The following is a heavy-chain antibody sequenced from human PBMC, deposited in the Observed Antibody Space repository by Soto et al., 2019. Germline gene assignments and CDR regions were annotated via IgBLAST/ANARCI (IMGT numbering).Heavy chain of an antibody. CDR1: GYTFTSYA. Sequence: QVQLVQAGAEVKKTGASVKVSCKASGYTFTSYAMHWVRQAPGQRLEWMGWINAGNGNTKYSQKFQGRVTITRDTSASTAYMELSSLRSEDTAVYYCAREELLPYYYYGMDVWGQGTTVTVSS. J-gene: IGHJ6*02. V-gene: IGHV1-3*01. CDR3: AREELLPYYYYGMDV. D-gene: IGHD1-26*01. CDR2: INAGNGNT.